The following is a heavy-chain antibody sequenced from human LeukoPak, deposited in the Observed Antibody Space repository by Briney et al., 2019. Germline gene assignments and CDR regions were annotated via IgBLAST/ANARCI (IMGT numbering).Heavy chain of an antibody. V-gene: IGHV1-69*13. J-gene: IGHJ4*02. CDR2: IIPIFGTA. CDR1: GGTFSSYA. Sequence: SVKVSCKAPGGTFSSYAISWVRQAPGQGLEWMGGIIPIFGTANYAQKFQGRVTITADESTSTAYMELSSLRSEDTAVYYCAREGTIFGVVKSFDYWGQGTLVTVSS. D-gene: IGHD3-3*01. CDR3: AREGTIFGVVKSFDY.